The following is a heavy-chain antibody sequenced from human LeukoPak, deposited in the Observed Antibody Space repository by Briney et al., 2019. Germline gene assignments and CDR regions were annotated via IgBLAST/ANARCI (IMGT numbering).Heavy chain of an antibody. D-gene: IGHD5-12*01. CDR3: ARDLGYSGFDWAP. CDR2: IYYSGST. Sequence: PSETLSLTCTVSGGSMSSSSYYWGWIRQPPGKGLEWIGSIYYSGSTYYNPTLKSRVTISVDTSKNQFSLNLTSVTAADAAVYYCARDLGYSGFDWAPWGQGTLVTVSS. J-gene: IGHJ5*02. V-gene: IGHV4-39*07. CDR1: GGSMSSSSYY.